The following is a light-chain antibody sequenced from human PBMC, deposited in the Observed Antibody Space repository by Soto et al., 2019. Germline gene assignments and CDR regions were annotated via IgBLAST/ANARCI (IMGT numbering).Light chain of an antibody. V-gene: IGKV3-11*01. J-gene: IGKJ4*01. CDR1: QSVSRY. CDR2: DAS. CDR3: PQRSSWPRLT. Sequence: EIVLTQSPATLSLSPGERATLSCRASQSVSRYLAWYQQTPGQAPRLLIYDASNRAAGIPARFSGSGSGTDFTLTISSLEPEDFAVYYCPQRSSWPRLTFGGGTKVEI.